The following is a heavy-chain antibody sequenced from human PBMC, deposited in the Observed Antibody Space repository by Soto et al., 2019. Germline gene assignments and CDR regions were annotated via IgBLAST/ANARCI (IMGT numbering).Heavy chain of an antibody. J-gene: IGHJ6*02. CDR2: IRSKANNYAT. CDR3: TNPQVYYGMDV. Sequence: EVQLVESGGGLVQPGGSLKLSCAASGFTFSGSAVHWVRQASGKGLEWVGRIRSKANNYATAYAASVQGRFTIFRDDLKTTAYRQMNSLKTEDTAVYYCTNPQVYYGMDVWGQGTTVTVSS. V-gene: IGHV3-73*02. CDR1: GFTFSGSA.